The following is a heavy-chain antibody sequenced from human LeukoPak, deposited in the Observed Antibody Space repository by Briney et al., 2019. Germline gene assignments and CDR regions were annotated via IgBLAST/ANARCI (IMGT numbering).Heavy chain of an antibody. D-gene: IGHD6-13*01. CDR3: AKDRSSSWYFDY. CDR2: ISSSGASK. J-gene: IGHJ4*02. Sequence: GGSLRLSCAASGFTFGSYAMGWVRRAPEKGLEWVSAISSSGASKYYADSVKGRFTISRDNSKNTLYLQMNSLRGEDTAVYYCAKDRSSSWYFDYWGQGTLVTVSS. CDR1: GFTFGSYA. V-gene: IGHV3-23*01.